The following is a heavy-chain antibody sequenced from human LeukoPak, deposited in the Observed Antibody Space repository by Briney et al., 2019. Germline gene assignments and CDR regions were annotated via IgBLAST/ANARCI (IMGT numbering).Heavy chain of an antibody. CDR1: GYTFTSYG. Sequence: GASVKVSCKASGYTFTSYGISWVRQAPGQGREWMGWISAYNGNTNYAQKLQGRVTMTTDTSTSTAYMELRSLRSDDTAVYYCARDGDYYDSSGYYLFDYWGQGTLVTVSS. V-gene: IGHV1-18*01. J-gene: IGHJ4*02. D-gene: IGHD3-22*01. CDR3: ARDGDYYDSSGYYLFDY. CDR2: ISAYNGNT.